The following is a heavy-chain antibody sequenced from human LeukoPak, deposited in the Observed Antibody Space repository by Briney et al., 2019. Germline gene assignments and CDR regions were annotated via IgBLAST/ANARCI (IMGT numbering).Heavy chain of an antibody. D-gene: IGHD4-23*01. CDR2: IYNSGRT. CDR3: ARYDSGNSNAAFDI. Sequence: RSSETLSLTCIVSGGSISSYYWSWIRQPPGKGLEWIGYIYNSGRTNYNPSLKSRVTVSVDTSKNQFSLKLSSVTAADTAVYYCARYDSGNSNAAFDIWGQGTMVTVSS. J-gene: IGHJ3*02. V-gene: IGHV4-59*01. CDR1: GGSISSYY.